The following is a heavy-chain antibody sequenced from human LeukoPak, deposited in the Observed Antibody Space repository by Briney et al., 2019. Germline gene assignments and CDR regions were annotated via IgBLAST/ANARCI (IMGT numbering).Heavy chain of an antibody. CDR1: GYTLTELS. J-gene: IGHJ4*02. D-gene: IGHD3-16*01. CDR2: FDPEDGET. CDR3: ATGLHYDYVWGSYED. Sequence: ASVKVSCKVSGYTLTELSMHWVRQAPGKGLEWMGGFDPEDGETIYAQKFQGRVTMTEDTSTDTAYMELSSLRSEDTAVYYCATGLHYDYVWGSYEDWGQGTLVTVSS. V-gene: IGHV1-24*01.